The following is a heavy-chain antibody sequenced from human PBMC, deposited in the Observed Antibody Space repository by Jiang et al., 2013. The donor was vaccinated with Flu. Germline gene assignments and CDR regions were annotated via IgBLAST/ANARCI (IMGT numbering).Heavy chain of an antibody. J-gene: IGHJ6*02. V-gene: IGHV3-33*01. Sequence: QLLESGGGVVQPGRSLRLSCAASGFTFSSYGMHWVRQAPGKGLEWVAVIWYDGSNKYYADSVKGRFTISRDNSKNTLYLQMNSLRAEDTAVYYCARGRSSTSCCMDVWGQGTTVTVSS. CDR3: ARGRSSTSCCMDV. CDR1: GFTFSSYG. CDR2: IWYDGSNK. D-gene: IGHD2-2*01.